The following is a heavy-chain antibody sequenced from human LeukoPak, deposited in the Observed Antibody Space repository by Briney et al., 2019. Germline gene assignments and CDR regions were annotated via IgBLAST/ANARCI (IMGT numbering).Heavy chain of an antibody. Sequence: SVKVSCKASGGTFSSYAISWVRQAPGQGLEWMGGIIPIFGTANYAQKFQGRVTITADESTSTAYMELSSLRSEDTAVYYCARCEGVRGVSLLRYYYYYMDVWGKGTTVTISS. CDR2: IIPIFGTA. CDR3: ARCEGVRGVSLLRYYYYYMDV. V-gene: IGHV1-69*13. D-gene: IGHD3-10*01. J-gene: IGHJ6*03. CDR1: GGTFSSYA.